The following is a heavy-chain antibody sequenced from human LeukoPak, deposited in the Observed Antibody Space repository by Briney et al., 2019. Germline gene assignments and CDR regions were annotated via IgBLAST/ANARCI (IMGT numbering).Heavy chain of an antibody. D-gene: IGHD3-22*01. J-gene: IGHJ4*02. Sequence: GRSLRLSCAASGFTFSSYGMHWVRQAPGKGLEWVAVIWYDGSNKYYGDSVKGRFTISRDNSKNTLYLQMNSLRAEDTAVYYCARDPPDDSSGYYSLDYWGQGALVTVSS. V-gene: IGHV3-33*01. CDR2: IWYDGSNK. CDR3: ARDPPDDSSGYYSLDY. CDR1: GFTFSSYG.